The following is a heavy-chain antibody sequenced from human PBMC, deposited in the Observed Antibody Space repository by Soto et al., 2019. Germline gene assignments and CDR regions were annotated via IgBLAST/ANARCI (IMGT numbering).Heavy chain of an antibody. CDR3: ARDQGSSSWSLGDYYYYYGMDV. CDR2: IYHSGST. J-gene: IGHJ6*02. Sequence: PSETLSLTCAVSGGSISSSNWWSWVRQPPGKGLEWIGEIYHSGSTNYNPSLKSRVTISVDKSKNQFSLKLSSVTAADTAVHYCARDQGSSSWSLGDYYYYYGMDVWGQGTTVTVSS. V-gene: IGHV4-4*02. CDR1: GGSISSSNW. D-gene: IGHD6-13*01.